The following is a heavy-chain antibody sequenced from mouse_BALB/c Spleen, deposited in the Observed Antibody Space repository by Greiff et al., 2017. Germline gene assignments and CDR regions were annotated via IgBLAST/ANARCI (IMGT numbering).Heavy chain of an antibody. CDR2: ISSGGST. CDR3: ARGRTTGYAMDY. D-gene: IGHD2-12*01. CDR1: GFTFSSYA. V-gene: IGHV5-6-5*01. Sequence: EVKLQQSGGGLVKPGGSLKLSCAASGFTFSSYAMSWVRQTPEKRLEWVASISSGGSTYYPDSVKGRFTISRDNARNILYLQMSSLRSEDTAMYYCARGRTTGYAMDYWGQGTSVTVSS. J-gene: IGHJ4*01.